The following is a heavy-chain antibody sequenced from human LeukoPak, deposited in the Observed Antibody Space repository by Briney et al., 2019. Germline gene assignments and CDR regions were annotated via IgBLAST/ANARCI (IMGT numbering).Heavy chain of an antibody. CDR3: ARGRKLWLPQPHHDAFDI. CDR2: ISSSSSYI. J-gene: IGHJ3*02. CDR1: GFTFSSYS. D-gene: IGHD5-18*01. Sequence: GGSLRLSCAASGFTFSSYSMNWVRQAPGKGLEWVSSISSSSSYIYYADSVKGRFTISRDNAKNSLYLQMNSLRAEDTAVYYCARGRKLWLPQPHHDAFDIWGQGTMVTVSS. V-gene: IGHV3-21*01.